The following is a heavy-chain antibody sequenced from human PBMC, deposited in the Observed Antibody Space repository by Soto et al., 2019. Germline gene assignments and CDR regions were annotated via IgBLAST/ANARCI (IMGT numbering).Heavy chain of an antibody. Sequence: QVQLVQSGAEVKKPGASVKVSCKASGYTFTSYDINWVRQATGQGLEWMGWMNPNSGNTGYAQKFQGRVTMTRNTSISTAYMELSSMRSEDTAVYYCARGYCSGGSCYSNWFDPWGQGTLVTVSS. CDR1: GYTFTSYD. CDR2: MNPNSGNT. V-gene: IGHV1-8*01. D-gene: IGHD2-15*01. CDR3: ARGYCSGGSCYSNWFDP. J-gene: IGHJ5*02.